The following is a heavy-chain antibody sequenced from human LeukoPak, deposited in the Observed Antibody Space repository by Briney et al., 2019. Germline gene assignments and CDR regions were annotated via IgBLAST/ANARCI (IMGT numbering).Heavy chain of an antibody. CDR3: ARGADFWSSYRHYYYYYMDV. V-gene: IGHV4-4*07. Sequence: SETLSLTCTVSGGSISSYYWSWIRQPAGKGLEWIGRIYTSGSTNYNPSLKSRVTMSVDTSKNQFSLKLSSVTAADTAVYFCARGADFWSSYRHYYYYYMDVWGKGTTVTVSS. CDR1: GGSISSYY. J-gene: IGHJ6*03. D-gene: IGHD3-3*01. CDR2: IYTSGST.